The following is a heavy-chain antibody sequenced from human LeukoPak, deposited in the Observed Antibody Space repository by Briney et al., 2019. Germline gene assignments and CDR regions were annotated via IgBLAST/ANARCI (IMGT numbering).Heavy chain of an antibody. V-gene: IGHV4-34*01. Sequence: SETPSLPCAVYWGAFSGYYWSWIRQPPRKGLEGIGGNKHSGSTNYNPSLKSRVTISVDTSKNQFSLKLSSVTAADTAVYYCARRALLWFGELNYYYYYYMDVWGKGTTVTISS. D-gene: IGHD3-10*01. CDR1: WGAFSGYY. J-gene: IGHJ6*03. CDR3: ARRALLWFGELNYYYYYYMDV. CDR2: NKHSGST.